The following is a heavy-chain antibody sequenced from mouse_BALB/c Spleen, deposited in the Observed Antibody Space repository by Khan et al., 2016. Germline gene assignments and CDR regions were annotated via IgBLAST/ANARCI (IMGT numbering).Heavy chain of an antibody. V-gene: IGHV1-9*01. CDR1: GYTFSTYW. CDR2: ILPGSGSS. D-gene: IGHD2-4*01. J-gene: IGHJ4*01. Sequence: QVQLQQSGAELMKPGASVKISCKATGYTFSTYWIEWVKQRPGQGLEWIGEILPGSGSSNYNEKLKGKATLTADTSSNTAYMQLSSLTSEDAAVYYCARFYYDYDYGMDYWGQGTSVTVSS. CDR3: ARFYYDYDYGMDY.